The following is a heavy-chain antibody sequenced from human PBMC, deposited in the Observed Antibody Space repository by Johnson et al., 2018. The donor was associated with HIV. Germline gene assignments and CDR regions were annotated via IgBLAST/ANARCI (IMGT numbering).Heavy chain of an antibody. CDR3: ARERPGYGGHDAFDF. V-gene: IGHV3-30*03. D-gene: IGHD4-23*01. CDR2: ISYDGSNK. J-gene: IGHJ3*01. CDR1: GFTVSSNY. Sequence: QMQLVESGGGLIQPGGSLRLSCAASGFTVSSNYMSWVRQAPGKGLEWVAVISYDGSNKYYADSVKGRFTISRDNSKNTLYLQMNSLRAEDTAVYHCARERPGYGGHDAFDFWGQGTMDTVSS.